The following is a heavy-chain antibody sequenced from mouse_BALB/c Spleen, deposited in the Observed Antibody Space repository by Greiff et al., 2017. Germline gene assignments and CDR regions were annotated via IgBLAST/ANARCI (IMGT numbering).Heavy chain of an antibody. CDR2: ISSGGGST. D-gene: IGHD2-4*01. CDR1: GFAFSSYD. J-gene: IGHJ2*01. Sequence: EVHLVESGGGLVKPGGSLKLSCAASGFAFSSYDMSWVRQTPEKRLEWVAYISSGGGSTYYPDTVKGRFTISRDNAKNTLYLQMSSLKSEDTAMYYCARHPNYDYDRGGDFDYWGQGTTLTVSS. CDR3: ARHPNYDYDRGGDFDY. V-gene: IGHV5-12-1*01.